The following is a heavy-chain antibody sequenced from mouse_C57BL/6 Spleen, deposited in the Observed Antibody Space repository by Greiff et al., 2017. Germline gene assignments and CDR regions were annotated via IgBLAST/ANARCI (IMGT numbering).Heavy chain of an antibody. CDR1: GYTFTSYW. CDR3: ARRARLLGYFDY. J-gene: IGHJ2*01. CDR2: IDPSDSYT. Sequence: QVQLQQPGAELVKPGASVKLSCKASGYTFTSYWMQWVKQRPGQGLEWIGEIDPSDSYTNYTQKFKGKATLTVDTSSSTAYMQLSSLTSEDSAVYYCARRARLLGYFDYWGEGTTLTVSS. V-gene: IGHV1-50*01. D-gene: IGHD2-3*01.